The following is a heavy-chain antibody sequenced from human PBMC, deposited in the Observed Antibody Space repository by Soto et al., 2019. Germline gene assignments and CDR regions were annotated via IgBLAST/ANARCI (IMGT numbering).Heavy chain of an antibody. V-gene: IGHV3-21*01. Sequence: EVQLVESGGGLVKPGGSLRLSCAASGFSFSSFTMNWVRQAPGKGLEWVSSIDTGSTYMYYGDSVTGRVTISRDNAKKSVHLQTHSLRAEVTAVYYCARETGSYNWNEGLMDVWGQGTTVTVSS. J-gene: IGHJ6*02. CDR3: ARETGSYNWNEGLMDV. D-gene: IGHD1-20*01. CDR2: IDTGSTYM. CDR1: GFSFSSFT.